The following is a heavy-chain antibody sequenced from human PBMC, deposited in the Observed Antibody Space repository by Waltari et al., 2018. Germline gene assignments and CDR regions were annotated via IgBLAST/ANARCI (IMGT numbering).Heavy chain of an antibody. CDR3: ATLFGDFWSGYFFDY. D-gene: IGHD3-3*01. J-gene: IGHJ4*02. Sequence: EVQLVESGGGLVKPGGSLRLSCAASGFTFSNAWMSWVRQAPGKGREGVGRMKSKTDGGTTDYAAPVKGRFTISRDDSENTLYLQMNSLKTEDTAVYYCATLFGDFWSGYFFDYWGQGTLVTVSS. V-gene: IGHV3-15*01. CDR2: MKSKTDGGTT. CDR1: GFTFSNAW.